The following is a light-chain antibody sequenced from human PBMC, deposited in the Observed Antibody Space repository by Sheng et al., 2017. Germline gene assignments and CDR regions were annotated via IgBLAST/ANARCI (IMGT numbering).Light chain of an antibody. V-gene: IGKV2-40*01. CDR3: MQRVEFPWT. CDR2: SVS. J-gene: IGKJ1*01. Sequence: DIVMTQSPLSLSVTPGEPASISCTSSQSLLHVNGHNYLDWYRQMPGQSPQVLIYSVSHRASGVPARFRGSGSATDFTLRISRVEAEDVGVYYCMQRVEFPWTFGQGTKVEIK. CDR1: QSLLHVNGHNY.